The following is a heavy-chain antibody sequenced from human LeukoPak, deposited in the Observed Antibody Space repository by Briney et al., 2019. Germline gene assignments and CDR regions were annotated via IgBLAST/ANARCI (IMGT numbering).Heavy chain of an antibody. D-gene: IGHD3-10*01. CDR1: GGSVSSYY. V-gene: IGHV4-59*08. Sequence: SETLSLTCTVSGGSVSSYYRSWIRQPPGKGLEWIGYIYYSGSTNYNPSLKSRVTISVDTSKNQFSLKLSSVTAADTAVYYCARRGPGSGINWFDPWGQGTLVTVSS. J-gene: IGHJ5*02. CDR2: IYYSGST. CDR3: ARRGPGSGINWFDP.